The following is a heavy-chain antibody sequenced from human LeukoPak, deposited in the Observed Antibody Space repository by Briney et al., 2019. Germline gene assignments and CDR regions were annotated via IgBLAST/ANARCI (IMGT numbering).Heavy chain of an antibody. CDR1: GGTFSSYA. Sequence: GASVKVSFKSSGGTFSSYAISWVRQAPGQGLEWVGRIIPISGIANYAQKFQGRVTITADKSTSTAYMELSSLRSEDTAVYYCAGAGSGSGYPLDYWGQGTLVTVSS. CDR3: AGAGSGSGYPLDY. V-gene: IGHV1-69*04. D-gene: IGHD3-3*01. CDR2: IIPISGIA. J-gene: IGHJ4*02.